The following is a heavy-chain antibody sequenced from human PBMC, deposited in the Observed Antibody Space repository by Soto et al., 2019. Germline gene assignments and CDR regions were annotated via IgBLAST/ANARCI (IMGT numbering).Heavy chain of an antibody. CDR1: GYTFTSYG. V-gene: IGHV1-18*04. D-gene: IGHD1-1*01. Sequence: GASVKVSCKASGYTFTSYGINWVRQAPGQGLEWMGWISACNGNTNYAQSLQGRVTMTRDTSTSTAYMELRSLRSDDTAMYYCARGLGFSGTRDYWGQGTLVTVSS. CDR3: ARGLGFSGTRDY. CDR2: ISACNGNT. J-gene: IGHJ4*02.